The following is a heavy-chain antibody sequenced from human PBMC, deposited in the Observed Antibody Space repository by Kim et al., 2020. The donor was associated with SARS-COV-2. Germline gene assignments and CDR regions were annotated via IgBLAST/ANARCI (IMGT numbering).Heavy chain of an antibody. CDR2: ISSSGSTI. CDR1: GFTFSDYY. J-gene: IGHJ6*02. D-gene: IGHD6-13*01. CDR3: ARDSIAAAGDYYYYGMDV. V-gene: IGHV3-11*04. Sequence: GGSLRLSCAASGFTFSDYYMSWIRQAPGKGLEWVSYISSSGSTIYYADSVKGRFTIYRDNAKNSLYLQMNSLRAEDTAVYYCARDSIAAAGDYYYYGMDVWGQGTTVTVSS.